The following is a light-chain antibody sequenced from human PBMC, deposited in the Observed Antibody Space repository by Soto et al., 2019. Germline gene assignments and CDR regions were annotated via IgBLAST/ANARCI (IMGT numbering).Light chain of an antibody. V-gene: IGLV2-14*01. Sequence: QSVLTQPASVSGSPGQSITISCTGTSSDVGGYNFVSWYQQHPGKVPKLMMFEVSTRPSGVSNRFSGSKSGNTASLTISGLKAEDEADYYCSSYTSTSTREVFGGGTKLTVL. CDR3: SSYTSTSTREV. J-gene: IGLJ2*01. CDR1: SSDVGGYNF. CDR2: EVS.